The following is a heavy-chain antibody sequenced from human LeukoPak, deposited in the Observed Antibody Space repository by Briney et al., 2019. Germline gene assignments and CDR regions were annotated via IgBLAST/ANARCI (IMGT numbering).Heavy chain of an antibody. V-gene: IGHV3-74*01. CDR3: AKDIGSYYDY. J-gene: IGHJ4*02. CDR2: INSDGSST. Sequence: PGGSLRLSCAASGFTFSSYWMHWVRQAPGKGLVWVSRINSDGSSTNYADSVKGRFTISRDNSKNTLYLEMNSLRAGDTAVYYCAKDIGSYYDYWGQGILVTVSS. CDR1: GFTFSSYW. D-gene: IGHD3-10*01.